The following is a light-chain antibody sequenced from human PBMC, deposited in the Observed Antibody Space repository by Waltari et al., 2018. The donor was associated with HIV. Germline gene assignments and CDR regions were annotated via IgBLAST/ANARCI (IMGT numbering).Light chain of an antibody. CDR3: SSYTSSSTPI. V-gene: IGLV2-14*02. CDR2: EVI. CDR1: CSDVGSYYL. J-gene: IGLJ2*01. Sequence: QSALTQPASVSGFPGHPSTIPRTGTCSDVGSYYLVSWYQTHPDKAPKLMIYEVIKRPAGVSNLFSGSKSGNTASLTISGLQAEDEAEYYCSSYTSSSTPIFGGGTKLTVL.